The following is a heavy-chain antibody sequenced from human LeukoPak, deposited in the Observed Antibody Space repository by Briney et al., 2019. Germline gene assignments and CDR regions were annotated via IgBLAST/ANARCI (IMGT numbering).Heavy chain of an antibody. D-gene: IGHD2-15*01. J-gene: IGHJ5*02. CDR2: INHSGST. CDR3: ARGSGYSGFDP. V-gene: IGHV4-34*01. CDR1: GGSFSGYY. Sequence: SETLSLTCAVSGGSFSGYYWSWIRQPPGKGLEWIGEINHSGSTNYNPSLKSRVTISVDTSKNQFSLKLSSVTAADTAVYYCARGSGYSGFDPWGQGTLVTVSS.